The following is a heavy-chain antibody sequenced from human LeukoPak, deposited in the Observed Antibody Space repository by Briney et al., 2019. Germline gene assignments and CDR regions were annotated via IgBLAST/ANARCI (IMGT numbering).Heavy chain of an antibody. D-gene: IGHD5-24*01. CDR2: INHSGST. CDR3: ASGSGDGYNSDQQDGNYFDY. V-gene: IGHV4-34*01. Sequence: PSETLSLTCTVSGGSISSYYWSWIRQPPGKGLEWIGEINHSGSTNYNPSLKSRVTISVDTSKNQFSLKLSSVTAADTAVYYCASGSGDGYNSDQQDGNYFDYWGQGTLVTVSS. CDR1: GGSISSYY. J-gene: IGHJ4*02.